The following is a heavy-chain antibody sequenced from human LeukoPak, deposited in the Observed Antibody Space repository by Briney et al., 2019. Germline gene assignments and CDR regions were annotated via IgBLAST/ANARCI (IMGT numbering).Heavy chain of an antibody. CDR1: GFTFSDYY. J-gene: IGHJ5*02. Sequence: GGSLRLSCAASGFTFSDYYMSWIRQAPGKGLEWVPSISSSDNTIYYTDSVKGRFAISRDNAKNSLNLQMKSLRAEDTAVYYCARGFYTYDQWGQGTLVTVSS. V-gene: IGHV3-11*04. D-gene: IGHD5-24*01. CDR3: ARGFYTYDQ. CDR2: ISSSDNTI.